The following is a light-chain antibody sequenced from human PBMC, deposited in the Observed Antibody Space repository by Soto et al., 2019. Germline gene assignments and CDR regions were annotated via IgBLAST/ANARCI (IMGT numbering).Light chain of an antibody. Sequence: QSALTQPASVSGSPGQSITISCTGTSSDVGGYNYVSWYQQHPGKAPEFMIYDVSNRPSGVSNRFSGSKSGNTASLTISGLQAEDEAYYYCSSYTTSNTRQIVFGTGTKLTVL. CDR1: SSDVGGYNY. V-gene: IGLV2-14*01. J-gene: IGLJ1*01. CDR2: DVS. CDR3: SSYTTSNTRQIV.